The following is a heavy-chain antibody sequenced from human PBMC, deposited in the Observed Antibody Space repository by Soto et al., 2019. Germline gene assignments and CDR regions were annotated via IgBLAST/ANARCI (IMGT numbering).Heavy chain of an antibody. CDR2: ISSSSSYI. CDR3: ARARGSSGYGFDN. V-gene: IGHV3-21*01. Sequence: EVQLVESGGGLVKPGGSLRFSCAASGSTFSSYSMNWVAQAPGRGREWVSSISSSSSYIYYADSVKGRFTISRDNAKNSLYLQMNSLRAEDTAVYYCARARGSSGYGFDNWGQGTLVTVSS. J-gene: IGHJ4*02. CDR1: GSTFSSYS. D-gene: IGHD5-12*01.